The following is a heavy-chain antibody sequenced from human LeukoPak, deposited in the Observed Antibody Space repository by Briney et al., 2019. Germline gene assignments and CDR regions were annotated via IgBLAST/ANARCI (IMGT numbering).Heavy chain of an antibody. CDR2: ISAYSGDT. CDR1: GYTFTSYG. D-gene: IGHD3-10*01. CDR3: AVWFGEGNYGMDV. Sequence: GASVKLSCKASGYTFTSYGISWVRQAPGRGLEWMAWISAYSGDTDYAQKLQGRVTMTTDTSTGTAYMEVRSLRSDESAVYYCAVWFGEGNYGMDVWGQGTTVTVSS. J-gene: IGHJ6*02. V-gene: IGHV1-18*01.